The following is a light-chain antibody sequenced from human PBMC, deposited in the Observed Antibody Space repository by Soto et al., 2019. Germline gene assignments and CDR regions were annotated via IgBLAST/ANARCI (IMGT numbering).Light chain of an antibody. Sequence: DIQMTQSRSSLSSSVGDRFTITCRASQSISSYLNWYQQKPGKAPKLLIYAASSLQSGVPSRFSGSGSGTEFTLTISSLQPDDFATYYCQQYNNWPPTTFGQGTRLEIK. CDR3: QQYNNWPPTT. CDR1: QSISSY. J-gene: IGKJ5*01. CDR2: AAS. V-gene: IGKV1-39*01.